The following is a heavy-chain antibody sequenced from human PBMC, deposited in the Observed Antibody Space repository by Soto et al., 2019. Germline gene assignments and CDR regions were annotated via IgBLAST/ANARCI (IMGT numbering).Heavy chain of an antibody. CDR3: ARDAPYGDYPFDY. CDR2: VYDTGST. Sequence: PSGTLSLTCSVSCGSISGYYWSWIRQAPGKGLEWIGYVYDTGSTSYNPSLQSRVTISVDTSKKQFSLSLRLVTAADTAVYYCARDAPYGDYPFDYWGQGTLVPVSS. D-gene: IGHD4-17*01. J-gene: IGHJ4*02. CDR1: CGSISGYY. V-gene: IGHV4-59*01.